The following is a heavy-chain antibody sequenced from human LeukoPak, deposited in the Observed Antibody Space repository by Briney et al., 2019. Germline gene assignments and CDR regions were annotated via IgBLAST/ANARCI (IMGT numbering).Heavy chain of an antibody. V-gene: IGHV1-2*02. CDR1: GYTFTGYY. J-gene: IGHJ4*02. D-gene: IGHD3-22*01. Sequence: ASVKVSCKASGYTFTGYYMHWVRQAPGQGLEWMGWINPNSGGTNYAQKFQGRVTMTRDTSISTAYMELSRLRSEDTAVYYCARDNDSSGYYRVDYWGQGTLVTVSS. CDR3: ARDNDSSGYYRVDY. CDR2: INPNSGGT.